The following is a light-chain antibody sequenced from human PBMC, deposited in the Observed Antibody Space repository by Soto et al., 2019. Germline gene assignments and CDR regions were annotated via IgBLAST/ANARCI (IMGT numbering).Light chain of an antibody. V-gene: IGKV3-20*01. J-gene: IGKJ2*01. Sequence: EIVLTQSPGILSLSPGERATLSCRASQTVSGNYLAWYQQKPGQSPRLLIYGSSDRATGIPDRFSGSGSGTAFTLTINSVEPEDFAVYCCQQYGSSPPYTFGQGATLEI. CDR3: QQYGSSPPYT. CDR1: QTVSGNY. CDR2: GSS.